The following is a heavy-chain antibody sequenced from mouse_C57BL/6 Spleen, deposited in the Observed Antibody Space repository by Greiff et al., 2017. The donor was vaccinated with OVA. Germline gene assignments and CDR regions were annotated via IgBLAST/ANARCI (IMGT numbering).Heavy chain of an antibody. CDR1: GYTFTDYN. V-gene: IGHV1-22*01. Sequence: EVQVVESGPELVKPGASVKMSCKASGYTFTDYNMHWVKQSHGKSLEWIGYINPNNGGTSYNQKFKGKATLTVNKSSSTAYMELRSLTSEDSAVYYCARRYYGSSYVGWFAYWGQGTLVTVSA. D-gene: IGHD1-1*01. CDR2: INPNNGGT. J-gene: IGHJ3*01. CDR3: ARRYYGSSYVGWFAY.